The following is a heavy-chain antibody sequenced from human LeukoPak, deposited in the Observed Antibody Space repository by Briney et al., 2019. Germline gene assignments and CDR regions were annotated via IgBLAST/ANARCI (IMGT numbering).Heavy chain of an antibody. V-gene: IGHV3-7*01. CDR3: ARDLSGVTGYTYGRGIDY. D-gene: IGHD5-18*01. CDR2: IKKDGSEK. Sequence: GGSLRLSCTVSGFTLSSYWMSWVRQAPGKGLEWVANIKKDGSEKYYVDSVKGRFTISRDNAKTSLYLQMNSLRAEDTAVYYCARDLSGVTGYTYGRGIDYWGQGTLVTVSS. CDR1: GFTLSSYW. J-gene: IGHJ4*02.